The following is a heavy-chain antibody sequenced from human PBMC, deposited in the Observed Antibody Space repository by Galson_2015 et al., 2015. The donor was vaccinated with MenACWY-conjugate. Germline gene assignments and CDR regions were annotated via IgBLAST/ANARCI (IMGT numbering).Heavy chain of an antibody. CDR3: IPCGTDFDS. D-gene: IGHD2-15*01. CDR1: RSTFTHAW. Sequence: SLRLSCAVSRSTFTHAWMTWVRQAPGKSLEWVGRIKSKSDSETTDYAAPVKGSFTISRDDSKRMEILQMNSLKAEDTGVYLWIPCGTDFDSWGQGTLVTVSS. V-gene: IGHV3-15*01. CDR2: IKSKSDSETT. J-gene: IGHJ4*02.